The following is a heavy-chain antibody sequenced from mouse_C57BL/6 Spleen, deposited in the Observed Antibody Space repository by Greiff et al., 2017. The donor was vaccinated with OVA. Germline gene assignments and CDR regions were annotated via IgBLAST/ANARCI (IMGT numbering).Heavy chain of an antibody. V-gene: IGHV1-82*01. J-gene: IGHJ1*03. CDR1: GYAFSSSW. Sequence: QVQLQQSGPELVKPGASVKISCKASGYAFSSSWMNWVKQRPGTGLEWIGRIYPGDGDTNYNGKFKGKAKLTADKSSSTAYMQLSSLTSEDSAVYFCARGSSWYFDVWGTGTTVTVSS. CDR2: IYPGDGDT. CDR3: ARGSSWYFDV. D-gene: IGHD1-1*01.